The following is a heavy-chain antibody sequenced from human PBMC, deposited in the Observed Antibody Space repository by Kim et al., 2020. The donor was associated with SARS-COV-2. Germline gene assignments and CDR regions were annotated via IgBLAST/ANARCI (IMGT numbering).Heavy chain of an antibody. CDR1: GFTFDDYA. J-gene: IGHJ6*02. V-gene: IGHV3-43*02. CDR3: AKDHPENYYYYYYGMDV. CDR2: ISGDGGST. Sequence: GGSLRLSCAASGFTFDDYAMHWVRQAPGKGLEWVSLISGDGGSTYYADSVKGRFTISRDNSKNSLYLQMNSLRTEDTALYYCAKDHPENYYYYYYGMDVWGQGPTVTVSS.